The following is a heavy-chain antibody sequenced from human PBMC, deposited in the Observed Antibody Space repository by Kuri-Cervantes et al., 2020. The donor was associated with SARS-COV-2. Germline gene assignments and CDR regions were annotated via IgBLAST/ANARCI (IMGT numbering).Heavy chain of an antibody. CDR3: ARLSGLSTVTTSRPY. V-gene: IGHV1-69*06. J-gene: IGHJ4*02. CDR2: IVPIFGTA. D-gene: IGHD4-17*01. Sequence: SVKVSCKASGGTFSSYAISWVRQAPGQGLEWMGGIVPIFGTANYAQKFQGRVTITADKSTSTAYMELSSLRSEDTAVYYCARLSGLSTVTTSRPYWGQGTLVTVSS. CDR1: GGTFSSYA.